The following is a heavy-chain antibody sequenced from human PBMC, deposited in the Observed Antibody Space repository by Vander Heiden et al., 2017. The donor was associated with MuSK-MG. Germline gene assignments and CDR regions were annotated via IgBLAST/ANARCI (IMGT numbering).Heavy chain of an antibody. CDR1: GYSFTTYW. CDR2: IYPGDSDT. J-gene: IGHJ4*02. V-gene: IGHV5-51*01. D-gene: IGHD5-12*01. CDR3: ARHGRTLSGYAPGTY. Sequence: EEQLVQSGAEVKKPGESLKFSCTGSGYSFTTYWIGWVRQMPGKGLEWMGIIYPGDSDTRYSPSFQGQVTISADKSISTAYLQWSSLKASDSAMYYCARHGRTLSGYAPGTYWGQGTLVTVSS.